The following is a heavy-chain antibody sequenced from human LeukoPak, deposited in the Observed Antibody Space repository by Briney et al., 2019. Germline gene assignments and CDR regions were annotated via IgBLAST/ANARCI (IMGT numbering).Heavy chain of an antibody. Sequence: GGSLRLSCAASGFILRNYAMTWVRQAPGKGLEWVSGISGGGGTTNYADSVKGRFTISRDNSKNTVFLQMNSLRAEDTAIYYCAKGIHLSLSESDYWGQGTLVTVSS. CDR1: GFILRNYA. CDR3: AKGIHLSLSESDY. CDR2: ISGGGGTT. J-gene: IGHJ4*02. D-gene: IGHD5-18*01. V-gene: IGHV3-23*01.